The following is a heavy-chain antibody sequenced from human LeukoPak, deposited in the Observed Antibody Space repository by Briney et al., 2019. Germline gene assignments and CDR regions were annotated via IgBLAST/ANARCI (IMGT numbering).Heavy chain of an antibody. CDR3: ARAMAAALDY. V-gene: IGHV3-53*01. D-gene: IGHD6-25*01. J-gene: IGHJ4*02. CDR2: IYSGGST. CDR1: GFTVSSNY. Sequence: GGSLRLSCAASGFTVSSNYMSWVRQAPGKGLEWVSVIYSGGSTYYADSAKRRFTISTDNYKNTLYLQMESLRAEDTAVYDCARAMAAALDYWGQGTLVTVSS.